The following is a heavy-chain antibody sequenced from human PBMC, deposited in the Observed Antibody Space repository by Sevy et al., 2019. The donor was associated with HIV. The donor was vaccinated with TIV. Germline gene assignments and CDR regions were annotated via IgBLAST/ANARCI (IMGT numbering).Heavy chain of an antibody. V-gene: IGHV1-2*02. CDR3: ASVRVGYCSSISCRSYYYYGMDV. CDR1: GYTFTGYY. CDR2: INPNSGGT. Sequence: ASVKVSCKASGYTFTGYYMHWVRQAPGQGLEWMGWINPNSGGTNYAQKFQGRVTMTRDTSISTAYMELSRLRSDDTAVYYCASVRVGYCSSISCRSYYYYGMDVWGQGTTVTVSS. J-gene: IGHJ6*02. D-gene: IGHD2-2*03.